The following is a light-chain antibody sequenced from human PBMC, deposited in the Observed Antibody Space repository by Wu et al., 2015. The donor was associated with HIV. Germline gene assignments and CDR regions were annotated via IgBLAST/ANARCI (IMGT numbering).Light chain of an antibody. Sequence: EIVLTQSPGTLSLSPGERATLSCRASQSVSNRYLAWYQQRPGQAPRLLIYGASSRATGFPDRFSGSGSGTVFTLTISRLEPEDFAVYYCQQYGGSPLTFGGGTKVEVK. J-gene: IGKJ4*01. CDR3: QQYGGSPLT. V-gene: IGKV3-20*01. CDR2: GAS. CDR1: QSVSNRY.